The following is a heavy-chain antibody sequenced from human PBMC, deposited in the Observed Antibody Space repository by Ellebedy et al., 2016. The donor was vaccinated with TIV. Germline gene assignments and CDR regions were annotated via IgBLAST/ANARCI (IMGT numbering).Heavy chain of an antibody. CDR2: INPNSGGT. CDR1: GYTFTGYY. D-gene: IGHD3-22*01. CDR3: ATRRYYDSSGLSYYYYMDV. V-gene: IGHV1-2*02. Sequence: ASVKVSXXASGYTFTGYYMHWVRQAPGQGLEWMGWINPNSGGTNYAQKFQGRVTMTRDTSISTAYMELSSLRSEDTAVYYCATRRYYDSSGLSYYYYMDVWGKGTTVTVSS. J-gene: IGHJ6*03.